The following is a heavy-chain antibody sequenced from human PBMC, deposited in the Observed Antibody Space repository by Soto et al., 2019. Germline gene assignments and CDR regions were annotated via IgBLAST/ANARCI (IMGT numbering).Heavy chain of an antibody. CDR1: GFTFSNAW. D-gene: IGHD6-19*01. J-gene: IGHJ4*02. CDR2: IKSKTDGGTT. V-gene: IGHV3-15*07. CDR3: TTGMYSSGWYSSY. Sequence: TGGSLRLSCAASGFTFSNAWMNWVRQAPGKGLEWVGRIKSKTDGGTTDYAAPVKGRFTISRDDSKNTLYLQMNSLKTEDTAVYYCTTGMYSSGWYSSYWGQGTLVTVSS.